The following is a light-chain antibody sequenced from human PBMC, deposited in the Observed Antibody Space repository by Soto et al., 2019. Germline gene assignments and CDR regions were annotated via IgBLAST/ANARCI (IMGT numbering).Light chain of an antibody. CDR1: QHISTW. Sequence: DTQMTPSPSSVSASVGDRVTITCRASQHISTWLAWYQQKPGKAPKLLIYGASSLQSGVPSRFRGSGSGTDFSLTISSLQPEDFATYYCQQANSFPLTVGGGTKVEIK. J-gene: IGKJ4*01. CDR3: QQANSFPLT. CDR2: GAS. V-gene: IGKV1-12*01.